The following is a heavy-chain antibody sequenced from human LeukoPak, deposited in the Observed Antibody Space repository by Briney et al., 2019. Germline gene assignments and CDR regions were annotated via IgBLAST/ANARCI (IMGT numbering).Heavy chain of an antibody. CDR2: INAGNGNT. Sequence: ASVKVSCKASGYTFTSYAMHWVRQAPGQRLEWMGWINAGNGNTKYSQEFQGRVTITRDTSTTTAYMELRSLRSDDTAVYYCARAGAIVVNWFDPWGQGTLVTVSS. D-gene: IGHD1-26*01. J-gene: IGHJ5*02. V-gene: IGHV1-3*01. CDR1: GYTFTSYA. CDR3: ARAGAIVVNWFDP.